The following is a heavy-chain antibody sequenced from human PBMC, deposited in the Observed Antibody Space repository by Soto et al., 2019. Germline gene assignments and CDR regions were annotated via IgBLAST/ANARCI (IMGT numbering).Heavy chain of an antibody. Sequence: QVQLQESGPGLVEASQTLSLTCTVSGATISSGGFYWSWIRQRPGKALKWIGHIYYTGSTYYHPSLKSRVTISVDMSRNQFSLKLRSLNAADTAKYFWARDDSFYGEPGYGMNVWGQGTTVTVSS. V-gene: IGHV4-31*03. CDR2: IYYTGST. J-gene: IGHJ6*02. CDR1: GATISSGGFY. D-gene: IGHD4-17*01. CDR3: ARDDSFYGEPGYGMNV.